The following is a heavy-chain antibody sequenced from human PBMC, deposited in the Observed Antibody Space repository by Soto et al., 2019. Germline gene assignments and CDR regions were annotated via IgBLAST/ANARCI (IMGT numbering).Heavy chain of an antibody. CDR3: ARDLDGYQRTTADYYYYYGMDV. CDR2: ISYDGSNK. D-gene: IGHD2-2*01. J-gene: IGHJ6*02. Sequence: GGSLRLSCAASGFTFSSYAMHWVRQAPGKGLEWVAVISYDGSNKYYADSVKGRFTISRDNSKNTLYLQMNSLRAEDTAVYYCARDLDGYQRTTADYYYYYGMDVWGQGTTVTVSS. CDR1: GFTFSSYA. V-gene: IGHV3-30-3*01.